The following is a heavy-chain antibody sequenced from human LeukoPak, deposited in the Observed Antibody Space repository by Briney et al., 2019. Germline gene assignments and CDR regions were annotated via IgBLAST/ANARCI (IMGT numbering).Heavy chain of an antibody. J-gene: IGHJ4*02. D-gene: IGHD6-13*01. Sequence: GGSLRLSCAASGFTSSNFWMSWIRQAPGKGLEWVANIKQDGSEKYYLDSVKGRFTISRDNAKNSLYLQMNSLRAEDTAVYFCTREAAAGIDYWGQGTLVTVSS. CDR2: IKQDGSEK. CDR3: TREAAAGIDY. V-gene: IGHV3-7*01. CDR1: GFTSSNFW.